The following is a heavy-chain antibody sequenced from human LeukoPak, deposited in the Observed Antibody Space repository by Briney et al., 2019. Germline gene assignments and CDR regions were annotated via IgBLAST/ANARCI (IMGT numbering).Heavy chain of an antibody. CDR2: INHSGST. CDR1: GGSFSGYY. D-gene: IGHD5-18*01. Sequence: PSETLSLSCAVYGGSFSGYYWSWIRQPPGMGLEWIGEINHSGSTNYNPSLKSRVTISVDTSKNQFSLKLSSVTAADTAVYYCARGAGGYSYGLIDYWGQGTLVTVSS. J-gene: IGHJ4*02. V-gene: IGHV4-34*01. CDR3: ARGAGGYSYGLIDY.